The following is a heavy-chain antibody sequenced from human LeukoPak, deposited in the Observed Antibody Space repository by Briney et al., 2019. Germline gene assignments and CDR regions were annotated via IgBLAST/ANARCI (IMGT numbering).Heavy chain of an antibody. CDR3: AKLWFGELLPLDY. CDR2: ISGSDTST. Sequence: PGGSLRLSCAASGFTFSNYAMSWVRQAPGKGLEWVSVISGSDTSTYYADSVKGRFTISRDNSKNTLYLQMNSLRAEDTAVYYCAKLWFGELLPLDYWGQGTLVTVSS. V-gene: IGHV3-23*01. D-gene: IGHD3-10*01. J-gene: IGHJ4*02. CDR1: GFTFSNYA.